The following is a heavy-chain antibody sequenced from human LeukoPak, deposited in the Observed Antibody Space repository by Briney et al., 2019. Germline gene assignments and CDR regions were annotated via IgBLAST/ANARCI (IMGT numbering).Heavy chain of an antibody. CDR2: ISYDGSNK. CDR3: ARFYANEWELPH. D-gene: IGHD1-26*01. CDR1: GFTFSSYG. V-gene: IGHV3-30*03. Sequence: GGSLRLSCAASGFTFSSYGMHWVRQAPGKGLEWVAVISYDGSNKYYADSVKGRFTISRDNSKNTLYPQMNSLRAEDTAVYYCARFYANEWELPHWGQGTLVTVSS. J-gene: IGHJ4*02.